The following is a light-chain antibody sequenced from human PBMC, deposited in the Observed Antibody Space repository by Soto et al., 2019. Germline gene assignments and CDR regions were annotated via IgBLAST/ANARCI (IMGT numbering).Light chain of an antibody. CDR1: QSISTE. Sequence: EIVMTQSPATLSVSPGERATLSCRASQSISTELAWYQQKPGQPPRLLIYSASTRATGVPARFTGSGSGSDFTLTISGLQSEDFAVYYCQQGHNWPLTLGQGTRL. J-gene: IGKJ2*01. V-gene: IGKV3-15*01. CDR3: QQGHNWPLT. CDR2: SAS.